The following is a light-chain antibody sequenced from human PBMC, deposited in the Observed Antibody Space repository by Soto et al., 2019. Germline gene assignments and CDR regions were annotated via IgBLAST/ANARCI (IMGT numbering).Light chain of an antibody. CDR2: DAS. V-gene: IGKV3-11*01. J-gene: IGKJ4*01. CDR1: QTVSRY. Sequence: VLIQSPATLSLSPGERATLSYRASQTVSRYLAWFQQKPGQPPRLLIYDASNRATGIPARFSGSGSGTDYTLTISSLEPEDFAVYYCQQRSTWPLLTFGGGTKVEI. CDR3: QQRSTWPLLT.